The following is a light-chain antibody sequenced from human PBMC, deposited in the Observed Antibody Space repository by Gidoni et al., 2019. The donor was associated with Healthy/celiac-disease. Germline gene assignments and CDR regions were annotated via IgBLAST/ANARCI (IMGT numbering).Light chain of an antibody. CDR3: MQALQTHFT. Sequence: DIVMTQSPLSLPVTPGEPASISCRSSQSLLHSNGYNYLDWYLQKPGQSPQLLIYLGSNRASGVPDRFSGSGSGTDFTLKISRVEAEDVGVYYCMQALQTHFTFXPXTKVDIK. J-gene: IGKJ3*01. CDR1: QSLLHSNGYNY. V-gene: IGKV2-28*01. CDR2: LGS.